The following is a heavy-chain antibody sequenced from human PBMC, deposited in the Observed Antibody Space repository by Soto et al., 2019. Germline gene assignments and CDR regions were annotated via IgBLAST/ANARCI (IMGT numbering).Heavy chain of an antibody. CDR3: ARNGWGDVYTTKSGWFDT. J-gene: IGHJ5*02. CDR2: MWYDGSII. CDR1: GFLFTTYG. D-gene: IGHD2-8*01. V-gene: IGHV3-33*01. Sequence: QVQLVESGVGVAQPGGSLRLSCAASGFLFTTYGMHWVRQAPGKGLEWVSVMWYDGSIIYYADSVKGRFTISRDNSENTLYLQMKSLRADDTAVYYCARNGWGDVYTTKSGWFDTWGQGAQVIVSS.